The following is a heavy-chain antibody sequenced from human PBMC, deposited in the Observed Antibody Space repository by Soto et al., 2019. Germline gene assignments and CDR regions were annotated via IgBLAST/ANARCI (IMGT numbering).Heavy chain of an antibody. CDR2: IWYDGSNK. V-gene: IGHV3-33*01. J-gene: IGHJ6*02. CDR1: GFTFSSYG. Sequence: GGSLRLSWAAAGFTFSSYGRRRVRQAPGKGLEWVAVIWYDGSNKYYADSVKGRFTISRDNSKNTLYLQMNSLRAEDTAVYYCARVYDFWSGPPAPDYYYGMDVWGQGTTVTVSS. D-gene: IGHD3-3*01. CDR3: ARVYDFWSGPPAPDYYYGMDV.